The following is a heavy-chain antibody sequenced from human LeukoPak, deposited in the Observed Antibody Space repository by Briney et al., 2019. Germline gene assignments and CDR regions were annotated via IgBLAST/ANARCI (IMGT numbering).Heavy chain of an antibody. D-gene: IGHD6-19*01. CDR2: INHSGST. CDR1: GGSFSGYY. V-gene: IGHV4-34*01. J-gene: IGHJ4*02. CDR3: ARSSSGWYGYYFDY. Sequence: SETLPLTCAVYGGSFSGYYWSWIRQPPGKGLEWIGEINHSGSTNYNPSLKSRVTISVDTSKNQFSLKLSSVTAADTAVYYCARSSSGWYGYYFDYWGQGTLVTVSS.